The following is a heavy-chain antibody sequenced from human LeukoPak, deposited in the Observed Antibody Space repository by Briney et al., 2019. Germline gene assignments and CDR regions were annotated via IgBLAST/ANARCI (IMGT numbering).Heavy chain of an antibody. J-gene: IGHJ6*03. CDR3: ARRAVGNSYYYSMDV. Sequence: ASVKVSCKASAYTFTSYDINWVRQATGQGLEWMGWMNPNSGNTGYAQKFQGRVTMTRNTSISTAYMELSSLRSEDTAVYYCARRAVGNSYYYSMDVWGKGTTVTVSS. CDR2: MNPNSGNT. CDR1: AYTFTSYD. V-gene: IGHV1-8*01. D-gene: IGHD6-19*01.